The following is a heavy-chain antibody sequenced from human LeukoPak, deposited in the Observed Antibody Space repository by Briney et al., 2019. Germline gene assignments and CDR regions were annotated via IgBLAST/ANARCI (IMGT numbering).Heavy chain of an antibody. V-gene: IGHV4-34*01. CDR2: INHSGST. CDR1: GGSFSGYY. J-gene: IGHJ3*02. D-gene: IGHD3-22*01. Sequence: SETLSLTCAVYGGSFSGYYWSWIRQPPGKGLEWIGEINHSGSTNYNPSLKSRVTISVDTSKNQFSLKLSSVTAADTAVYYCASINQYYYDSSGYYPDAFDIWGQGTMVTVSS. CDR3: ASINQYYYDSSGYYPDAFDI.